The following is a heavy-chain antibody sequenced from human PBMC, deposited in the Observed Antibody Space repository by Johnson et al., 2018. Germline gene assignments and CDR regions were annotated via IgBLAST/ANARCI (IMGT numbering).Heavy chain of an antibody. D-gene: IGHD3-3*01. CDR3: AKDLGVRGASFDS. CDR1: GFFFSSYA. Sequence: EVQLLESGGGLVQPGGSLRLPCAVSGFFFSSYAMSWVRQAPEKGLEWVSAISGSGNSTYYADSVKGRFTISRDNSKNTLYLQMNSLRAEETGIYYCAKDLGVRGASFDSWGLGTLVTVSS. V-gene: IGHV3-23*01. J-gene: IGHJ4*02. CDR2: ISGSGNST.